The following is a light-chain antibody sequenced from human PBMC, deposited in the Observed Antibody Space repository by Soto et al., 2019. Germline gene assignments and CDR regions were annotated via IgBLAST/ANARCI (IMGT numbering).Light chain of an antibody. Sequence: EIVMTQSPATLSVSPGERATLSCRASQSVSSNLAWYQQKPGQAPRLLMYGASTRATGIPARFSGSGSGTEFTLTISSVQSEDFAVYYCQQYNNWPPEVTFGQGTKVEIK. V-gene: IGKV3-15*01. CDR3: QQYNNWPPEVT. CDR1: QSVSSN. J-gene: IGKJ1*01. CDR2: GAS.